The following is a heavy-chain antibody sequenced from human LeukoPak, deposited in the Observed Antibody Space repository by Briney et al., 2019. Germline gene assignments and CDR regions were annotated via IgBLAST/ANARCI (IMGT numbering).Heavy chain of an antibody. Sequence: TGGSLRLSCAASGFTFSSYWMHWVRQAPGKGLVWVSRINSDRSSTSYADSVKGRFTISRDNAKNTLYLQMNSLRAEDTAVYYCAGRRGIVVSAFDIWGQGTMVTVSS. CDR2: INSDRSST. CDR1: GFTFSSYW. J-gene: IGHJ3*02. CDR3: AGRRGIVVSAFDI. D-gene: IGHD3-22*01. V-gene: IGHV3-74*01.